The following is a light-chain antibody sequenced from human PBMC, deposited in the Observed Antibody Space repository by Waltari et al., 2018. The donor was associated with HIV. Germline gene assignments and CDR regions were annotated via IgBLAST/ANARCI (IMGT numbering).Light chain of an antibody. CDR2: EAS. Sequence: EILLTQSPATLSLSPGASATLSCRTSQSIGKYLAWYQQRPGQPPRLLIYEASNRATGIPARFSGSGSGTDFTLTISNLEPEDFAVYYCQERDNWNTFGQGTRLEIK. CDR1: QSIGKY. J-gene: IGKJ5*01. V-gene: IGKV3-11*01. CDR3: QERDNWNT.